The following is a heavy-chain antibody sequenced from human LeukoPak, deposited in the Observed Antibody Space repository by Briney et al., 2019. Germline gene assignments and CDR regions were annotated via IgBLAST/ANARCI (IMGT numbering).Heavy chain of an antibody. J-gene: IGHJ2*01. CDR2: ISSSSRFI. CDR3: ARAVYCSGGGCFWYFDL. Sequence: GGSLRLSCAASGFTVSSNYMTWVRQAPGKGLEWVSLISSSSRFIYYGDSVKGRFTISRDNAKKSLYLQMNSLRAEDTAVYYCARAVYCSGGGCFWYFDLWGRGTLVTVSS. V-gene: IGHV3-21*01. CDR1: GFTVSSNY. D-gene: IGHD2-15*01.